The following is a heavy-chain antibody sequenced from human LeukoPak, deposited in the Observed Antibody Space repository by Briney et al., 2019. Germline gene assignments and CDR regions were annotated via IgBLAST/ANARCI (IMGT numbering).Heavy chain of an antibody. V-gene: IGHV3-30*04. D-gene: IGHD3-10*01. CDR1: GFTFSSYA. CDR3: ARERFHGSGAPKYDC. CDR2: ISYDGSNK. Sequence: GRSLRLSCAASGFTFSSYAMHWVRQAPGKGLERVAVISYDGSNKYYADSVKGRFTISRDNSKNTLYLQMNSLRAEDTAVYYCARERFHGSGAPKYDCWGQGTLVTVSS. J-gene: IGHJ4*02.